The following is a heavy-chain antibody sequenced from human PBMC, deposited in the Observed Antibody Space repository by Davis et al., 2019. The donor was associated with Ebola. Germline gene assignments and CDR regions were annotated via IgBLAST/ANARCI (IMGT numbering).Heavy chain of an antibody. J-gene: IGHJ4*02. Sequence: SVKVSCKASGGTFISYVISWVRQAPGQGLDWMGGIIPVFGIPKYAQKFQGRVTITADESTSTAYMELSSLRSEDTAVYYCARDRYSDGSGYFFEQSHWGQGTLVTVSS. CDR1: GGTFISYV. D-gene: IGHD3-22*01. CDR2: IIPVFGIP. CDR3: ARDRYSDGSGYFFEQSH. V-gene: IGHV1-69*13.